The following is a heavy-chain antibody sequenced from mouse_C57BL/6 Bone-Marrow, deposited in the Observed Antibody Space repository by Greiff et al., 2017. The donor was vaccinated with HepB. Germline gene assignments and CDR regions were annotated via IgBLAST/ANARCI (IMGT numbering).Heavy chain of an antibody. CDR3: TRAGKLRRGFAY. CDR2: ISSGGDYI. CDR1: GFTFSSYA. D-gene: IGHD2-4*01. V-gene: IGHV5-9-1*02. Sequence: EVKLQESGEGLVKPGGSLKLSCAASGFTFSSYAMSWVRQTPEKRLEWVAYISSGGDYIYYADTVKGRFTISRDNARNTLYLQMSSLKSEDTAMYYCTRAGKLRRGFAYWGQGTLVTVSA. J-gene: IGHJ3*01.